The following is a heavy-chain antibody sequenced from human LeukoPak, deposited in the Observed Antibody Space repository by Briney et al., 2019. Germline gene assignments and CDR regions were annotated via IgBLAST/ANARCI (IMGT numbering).Heavy chain of an antibody. Sequence: GGSLRLSCAASGFTFSSYGMHWVRQAPGKGLEWVALISFDGVKTDYADSVKGRFTISRDSSQNTLYLQMNSLRAEDTAVYYCAKDFYYDSSGLTPDYWGQGTLVTVSS. J-gene: IGHJ4*02. CDR3: AKDFYYDSSGLTPDY. CDR1: GFTFSSYG. CDR2: ISFDGVKT. V-gene: IGHV3-30*18. D-gene: IGHD3-22*01.